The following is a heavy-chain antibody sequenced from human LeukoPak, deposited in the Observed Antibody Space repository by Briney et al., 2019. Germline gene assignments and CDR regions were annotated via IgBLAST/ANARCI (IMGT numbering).Heavy chain of an antibody. Sequence: GGSLRLSCAASGFTFSSYEMNWVRQAPGKGLEWVANIKQDGSEKNYVDSVKGRFTISRDNAKNSLSLRMNSLSAEDTAVYYCATGYSSGWYFYFQHWGQGSLVSVSS. CDR2: IKQDGSEK. D-gene: IGHD6-19*01. CDR3: ATGYSSGWYFYFQH. V-gene: IGHV3-7*01. CDR1: GFTFSSYE. J-gene: IGHJ1*01.